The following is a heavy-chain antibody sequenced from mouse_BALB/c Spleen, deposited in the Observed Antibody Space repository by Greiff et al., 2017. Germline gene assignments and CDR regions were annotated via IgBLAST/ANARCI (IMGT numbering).Heavy chain of an antibody. CDR2: ISSGGST. CDR1: GFTFSSYA. D-gene: IGHD2-2*01. V-gene: IGHV5-6-5*01. J-gene: IGHJ3*01. Sequence: DVKLVESGGGLVKPGGSLKLSCAASGFTFSSYAMSWVRQTPEKRLEWVASISSGGSTYYPDSVKGRFTISRDNARNILYLQMSSLRSEDTAMYYCSRGIYYGYEAFAYWGQGTRVTVAA. CDR3: SRGIYYGYEAFAY.